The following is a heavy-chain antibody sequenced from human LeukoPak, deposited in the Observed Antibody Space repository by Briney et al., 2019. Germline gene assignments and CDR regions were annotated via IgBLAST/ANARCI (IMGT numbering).Heavy chain of an antibody. J-gene: IGHJ6*03. CDR3: ARRVGRYFGERAYYYYYMDV. Sequence: GSLRLSCAASGFTFSSYGMSWVRQAPGKGLEWIGEINHSGSTKYNPSLKSRVTISVDTSKNQFSLKLSSVTAADTAVYYCARRVGRYFGERAYYYYYMDVWGKGTTVTISS. V-gene: IGHV4-34*01. CDR1: GFTFSSYG. CDR2: INHSGST. D-gene: IGHD3-10*01.